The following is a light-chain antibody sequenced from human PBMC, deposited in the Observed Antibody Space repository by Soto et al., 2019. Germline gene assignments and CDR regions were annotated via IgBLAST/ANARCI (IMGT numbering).Light chain of an antibody. CDR2: ATA. J-gene: IGKJ2*01. CDR1: QSVGGN. Sequence: ETVMTQSPVTLSVSPGERATLSCRASQSVGGNVAWYQQKPGQAPRLLMYATATRATGIPARFSGSGSGTVFTLTISSLQSEDSAVYFCQQYSDWPPYTFGQGTKLEIK. V-gene: IGKV3-15*01. CDR3: QQYSDWPPYT.